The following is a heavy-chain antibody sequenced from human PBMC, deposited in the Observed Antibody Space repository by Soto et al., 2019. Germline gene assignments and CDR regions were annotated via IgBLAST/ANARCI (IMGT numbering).Heavy chain of an antibody. Sequence: QVQLQESGPGLVKPSETLSLTCTVSGGSISSNFWSWIRQPAGKGLEWIGRIFSSGSTNYNPSLRSRVTMSVDTSKNQFSLRLSSVTAADRAVYYCVRNFCSGGSCYSYYFDYWGQGTLVTVSS. J-gene: IGHJ4*02. CDR2: IFSSGST. CDR3: VRNFCSGGSCYSYYFDY. D-gene: IGHD2-15*01. V-gene: IGHV4-4*07. CDR1: GGSISSNF.